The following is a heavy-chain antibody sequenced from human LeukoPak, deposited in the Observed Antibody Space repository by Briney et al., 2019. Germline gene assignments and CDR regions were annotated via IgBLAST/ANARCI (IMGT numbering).Heavy chain of an antibody. CDR1: GFTFISYG. J-gene: IGHJ4*02. D-gene: IGHD3-16*01. CDR2: ITGSGGST. CDR3: AKDRLAYSYAQPFDY. Sequence: GGSLRLSCAASGFTFISYGMSWVRQAPGKGLEWASGITGSGGSTYYADSVKGRFTISRDNSKNTLYLQMNSLRAEDTAVYYCAKDRLAYSYAQPFDYWGQGTLVTVSS. V-gene: IGHV3-23*01.